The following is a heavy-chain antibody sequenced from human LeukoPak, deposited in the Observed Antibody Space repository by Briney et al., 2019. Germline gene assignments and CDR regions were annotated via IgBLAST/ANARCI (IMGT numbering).Heavy chain of an antibody. CDR3: ARDLTVTTLDY. V-gene: IGHV3-48*03. Sequence: QPGGSLRLSCAASGFTFSSYEMNWGRQAPGKGLEWVSYISSSGSTIYYADSVKGRFTISRDNAKNSLYLQMNSLRAEDTAVYYCARDLTVTTLDYWGQGTLVTVSS. CDR2: ISSSGSTI. CDR1: GFTFSSYE. D-gene: IGHD4-17*01. J-gene: IGHJ4*02.